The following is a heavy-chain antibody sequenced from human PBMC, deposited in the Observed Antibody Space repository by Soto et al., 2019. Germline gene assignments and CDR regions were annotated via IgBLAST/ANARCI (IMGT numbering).Heavy chain of an antibody. D-gene: IGHD6-19*01. CDR3: SRIAVSGTRTGFDY. Sequence: SETLSLTCSVSGGSISNSSYLWGWVRQPPGKGLQWIGSVSHIGSTNYNPSLKSRLTISVGTSKTQSSLRLDSVAAADTAVYYCSRIAVSGTRTGFDYWGQGILVTVSS. CDR2: VSHIGST. J-gene: IGHJ4*02. V-gene: IGHV4-39*01. CDR1: GGSISNSSYL.